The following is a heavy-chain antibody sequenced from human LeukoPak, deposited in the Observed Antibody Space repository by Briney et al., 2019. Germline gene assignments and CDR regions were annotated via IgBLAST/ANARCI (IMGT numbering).Heavy chain of an antibody. J-gene: IGHJ4*02. D-gene: IGHD3-10*01. CDR2: ISSSSSTI. V-gene: IGHV3-48*01. CDR1: GFTFSTYS. Sequence: PGGSLRLSCAASGFTFSTYSMNWVRQAAGRRLECLSYISSSSSTIYSADSMKGRFTVSRDNAKNSLYLQMNSLRAEDTAVYYCARGYYGSGSYWDYWGRGTLVTVSS. CDR3: ARGYYGSGSYWDY.